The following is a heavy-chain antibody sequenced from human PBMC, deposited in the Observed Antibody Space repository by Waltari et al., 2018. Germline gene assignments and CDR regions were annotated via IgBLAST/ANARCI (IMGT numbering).Heavy chain of an antibody. D-gene: IGHD3-3*01. V-gene: IGHV2-5*01. CDR3: AHKSGFWSGYYRGAYNWFDP. J-gene: IGHJ5*02. Sequence: FSGFSLSTSGVGVGWIRQPPGKALEWLALIYWNDDKRYSPSLKSRLTITKDTSKNQVVLTMTNMDPVDTATYYCAHKSGFWSGYYRGAYNWFDPWGQGTLVTVSS. CDR1: GFSLSTSGVG. CDR2: IYWNDDK.